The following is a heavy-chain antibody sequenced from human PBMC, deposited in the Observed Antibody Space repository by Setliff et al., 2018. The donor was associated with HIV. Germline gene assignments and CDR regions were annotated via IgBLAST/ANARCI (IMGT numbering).Heavy chain of an antibody. Sequence: GGSLRLSCAASGFTFSNSWRHWVRQAPGKGLVWVSRINTDGSSATYADSVKGRFTNSRDNAKNTLYLQMDSLRAEDTAVYYCARGGYYYYYYYMDVWGKGTTVTVSS. CDR1: GFTFSNSW. J-gene: IGHJ6*03. CDR2: INTDGSSA. V-gene: IGHV3-74*03. D-gene: IGHD3-16*01. CDR3: ARGGYYYYYYYMDV.